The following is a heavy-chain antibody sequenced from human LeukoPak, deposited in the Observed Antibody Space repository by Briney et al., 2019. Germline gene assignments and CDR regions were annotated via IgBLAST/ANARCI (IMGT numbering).Heavy chain of an antibody. CDR2: IGGSGVNT. CDR3: AKELVYYYDSSGYL. CDR1: GFTFSSFA. J-gene: IGHJ4*02. V-gene: IGHV3-23*01. Sequence: GGSLRLSCVASGFTFSSFAMSWVRQAPGKGLEWVSSIGGSGVNTYYADSLKGRFSISRDNSKNTLYLQMNSLRAEDTAVYYCAKELVYYYDSSGYLWGQGTLVTVSS. D-gene: IGHD3-22*01.